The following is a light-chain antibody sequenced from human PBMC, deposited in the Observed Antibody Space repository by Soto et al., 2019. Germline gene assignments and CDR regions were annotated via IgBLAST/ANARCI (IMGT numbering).Light chain of an antibody. CDR1: SYNIGAGYD. Sequence: QSVLTQPPSVSGAPGQRVTISRTGSSYNIGAGYDVHWYQQLPGTAPKLLIYGNSNRPSGVPDRFSGSKSGTSASLAITGLQAEDEADYYCQSYDSSLSGWVFGGGTKLTVL. V-gene: IGLV1-40*01. CDR2: GNS. CDR3: QSYDSSLSGWV. J-gene: IGLJ3*02.